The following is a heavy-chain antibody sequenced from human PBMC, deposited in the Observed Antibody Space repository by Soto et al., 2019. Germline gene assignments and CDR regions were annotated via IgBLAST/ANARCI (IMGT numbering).Heavy chain of an antibody. V-gene: IGHV3-23*01. D-gene: IGHD5-18*01. CDR1: GFTFSTYI. Sequence: EVQLLESGGGLVQPGGSLRLSCAASGFTFSTYIMTWVRQAPGRGLEWVAATSADGVVTNYADSVKGRFTISRDNSKTTLYLQLNSLRAEDSAQYYCVKDRGLWGRAVSGIYDYWGQGVLVTVSS. J-gene: IGHJ4*02. CDR3: VKDRGLWGRAVSGIYDY. CDR2: TSADGVVT.